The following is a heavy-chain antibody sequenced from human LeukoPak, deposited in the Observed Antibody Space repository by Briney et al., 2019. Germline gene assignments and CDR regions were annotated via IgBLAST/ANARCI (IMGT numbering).Heavy chain of an antibody. V-gene: IGHV1-24*01. CDR1: GYTLTELS. CDR3: ATETAVAGTFDY. D-gene: IGHD6-19*01. CDR2: FDPEDGET. J-gene: IGHJ4*02. Sequence: ASLKVSCKVSGYTLTELSMHWVRQAPGKGLEWMGGFDPEDGETIYAQKFQGRVTVTEDTSTDTAYMELSSLRSEDTAVYYCATETAVAGTFDYWGQGTLVTVSS.